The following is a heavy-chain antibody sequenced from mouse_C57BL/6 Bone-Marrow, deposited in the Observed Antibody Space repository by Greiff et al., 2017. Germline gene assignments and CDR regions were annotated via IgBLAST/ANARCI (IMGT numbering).Heavy chain of an antibody. J-gene: IGHJ3*01. CDR2: ISYDGSN. D-gene: IGHD1-3*01. CDR3: ARDNYLVKAY. Sequence: DVKLVESGPGLVKPSQSLSLTCSVTGYSITSGYYWNWIRQFPGNKLEWMGYISYDGSNNYNPSLKNRISITRDTSKNQFFLKLNSVTTEDTATYYCARDNYLVKAYWGQGTLVTVSA. V-gene: IGHV3-6*01. CDR1: GYSITSGYY.